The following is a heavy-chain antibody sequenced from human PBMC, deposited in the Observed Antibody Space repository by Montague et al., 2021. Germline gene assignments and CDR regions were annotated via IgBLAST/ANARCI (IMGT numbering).Heavy chain of an antibody. Sequence: SLRLSCAASGFSFSSYWMHWVRQAPGKGLLWVSRITLDGSSTTFADSVKGRFTTSRDNAEDSLYLQMNSLRDEDTAFYYCARPYGSGIFQAWGQGTLVTVSS. CDR3: ARPYGSGIFQA. D-gene: IGHD3-10*01. CDR2: ITLDGSST. J-gene: IGHJ5*02. CDR1: GFSFSSYW. V-gene: IGHV3-74*01.